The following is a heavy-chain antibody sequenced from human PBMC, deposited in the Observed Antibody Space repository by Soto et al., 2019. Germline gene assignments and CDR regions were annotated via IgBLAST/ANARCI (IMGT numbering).Heavy chain of an antibody. CDR1: GFIFSDYS. J-gene: IGHJ4*02. CDR3: TRKVS. V-gene: IGHV3-48*02. Sequence: EVQLVESGGGLVQPGVSLRLACAASGFIFSDYSMNWVRQFPGKGLEWIAYIDGGSSAIHYTDSVKGRFTISRDNARNSLYLQMTRLRDEDTAVYYCTRKVSWGRGTQVTVYS. CDR2: IDGGSSAI.